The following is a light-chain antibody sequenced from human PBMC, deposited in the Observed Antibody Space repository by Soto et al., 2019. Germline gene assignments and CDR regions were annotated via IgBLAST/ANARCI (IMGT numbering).Light chain of an antibody. J-gene: IGKJ1*01. CDR2: GAV. CDR3: QQYDGFPPT. CDR1: QSVGNSY. Sequence: EIVLTQSPGTLSLSPGERGTLSCRASQSVGNSYLAWYQQKPGQAPRLLIYGAVSRATGIPDRFSGSGSGTDFTLTISRLEPEDFAVYYCQQYDGFPPTFGQGTKVEIK. V-gene: IGKV3-20*01.